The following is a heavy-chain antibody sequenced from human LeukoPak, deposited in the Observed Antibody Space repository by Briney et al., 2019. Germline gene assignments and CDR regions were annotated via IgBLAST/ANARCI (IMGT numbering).Heavy chain of an antibody. CDR2: IIPIFGTA. J-gene: IGHJ4*02. Sequence: ASVKVSCKASGGTFSSYAISWVRQAPGQGLEWMGGIIPIFGTASYAQKFQGRVTITADESTSTAYMELSSLRSEDTAVYYCARGLDDSSGYYLDYWGQGTLVTVSS. D-gene: IGHD3-22*01. CDR1: GGTFSSYA. V-gene: IGHV1-69*13. CDR3: ARGLDDSSGYYLDY.